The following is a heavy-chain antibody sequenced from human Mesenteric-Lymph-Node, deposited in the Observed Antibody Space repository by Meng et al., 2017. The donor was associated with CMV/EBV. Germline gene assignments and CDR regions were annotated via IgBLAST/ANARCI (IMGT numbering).Heavy chain of an antibody. Sequence: SETLSLTCSVSGGSINSYYWNWIRQPPGKGLEWIGYIYYSGGTNYNPSLKSRVTISVDTSKNQFSLKLSSVTAADTAVYYCARTFVSRGGHGAYYYGSGNPHYYYGMDVWGQGTTVTVSS. D-gene: IGHD3-10*01. CDR3: ARTFVSRGGHGAYYYGSGNPHYYYGMDV. CDR2: IYYSGGT. CDR1: GGSINSYY. J-gene: IGHJ6*02. V-gene: IGHV4-59*01.